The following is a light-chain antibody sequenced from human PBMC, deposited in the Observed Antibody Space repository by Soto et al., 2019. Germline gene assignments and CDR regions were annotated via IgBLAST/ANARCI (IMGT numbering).Light chain of an antibody. CDR3: QQYDDWPWT. J-gene: IGKJ1*01. CDR1: QSVNSN. CDR2: GAS. V-gene: IGKV3-15*01. Sequence: EIVLTQSPATLSVSPGDRATLSCRASQSVNSNLAWYHLKPGQAPRLLIYGASIRAAGIPARFTGSESGTEFTLSISSLQSEDFAVYYCQQYDDWPWTFGHGTMVEIK.